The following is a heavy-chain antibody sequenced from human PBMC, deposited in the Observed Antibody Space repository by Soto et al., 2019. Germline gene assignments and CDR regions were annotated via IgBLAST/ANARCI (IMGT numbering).Heavy chain of an antibody. V-gene: IGHV3-11*01. CDR3: ARDLGYYESSGYFDF. Sequence: KPVGSLRLSCAASGFTFSDYYMSWIRQAPGKGLEWVSYISSSGSIIYYADSVKGRLTISRDNAKNSLYLQMNSLRAEDTAVYYCARDLGYYESSGYFDFWGQGTLVTVSS. CDR2: ISSSGSII. D-gene: IGHD3-22*01. CDR1: GFTFSDYY. J-gene: IGHJ4*02.